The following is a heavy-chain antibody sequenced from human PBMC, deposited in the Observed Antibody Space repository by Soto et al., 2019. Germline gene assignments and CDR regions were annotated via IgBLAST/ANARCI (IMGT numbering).Heavy chain of an antibody. CDR1: QFSRDDAD. J-gene: IGHJ2*01. V-gene: IGHV3-20*04. CDR2: INWNGGST. CDR3: ARYGLRYLGHRNLQSVPSASDY. D-gene: IGHD3-9*01. Sequence: GSLKICSAVPQFSRDDADISCVGFSLEKRLEWVSGINWNGGSTGYADSVKCRFTISRDNAKNSLYLQMNSLRAEDTALYYSARYGLRYLGHRNLQSVPSASDYGGR.